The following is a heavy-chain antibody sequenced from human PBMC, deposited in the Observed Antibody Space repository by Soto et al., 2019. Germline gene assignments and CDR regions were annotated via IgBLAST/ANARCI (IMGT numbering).Heavy chain of an antibody. CDR2: IIPIFGTA. V-gene: IGHV1-69*13. CDR1: GGTFSSYA. D-gene: IGHD6-13*01. Sequence: SVKVSCKASGGTFSSYAISWVRQAPGQGLEWMGGIIPIFGTANYAQKFQGRVTITADESTSTAYMELSSLRSEDTAVYYCARENIAAAGTWYYYGMDVWGQGTTVTVSS. J-gene: IGHJ6*02. CDR3: ARENIAAAGTWYYYGMDV.